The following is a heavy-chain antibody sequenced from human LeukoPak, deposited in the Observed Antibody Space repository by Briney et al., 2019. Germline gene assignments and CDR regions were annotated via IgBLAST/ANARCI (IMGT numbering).Heavy chain of an antibody. CDR3: ARGSFYCSSTSCYFSDGMDV. Sequence: ASVKVSCKASGYTFTSHGIGWVRRATGQGLEWMGWISAYNGNTNHAKKLQGRVTITTDTSTSTAHMELRSLRSDVTAEYYCARGSFYCSSTSCYFSDGMDVWGQGTRVTVSS. CDR1: GYTFTSHG. J-gene: IGHJ6*02. CDR2: ISAYNGNT. D-gene: IGHD2-2*01. V-gene: IGHV1-18*01.